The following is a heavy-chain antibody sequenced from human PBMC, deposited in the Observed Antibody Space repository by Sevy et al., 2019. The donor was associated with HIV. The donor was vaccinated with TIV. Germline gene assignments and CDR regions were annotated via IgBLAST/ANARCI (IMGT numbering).Heavy chain of an antibody. CDR1: IGSVSGYH. J-gene: IGHJ2*01. D-gene: IGHD3-16*01. CDR2: IDHSGGT. Sequence: SETLSLTCAVYIGSVSGYHWTWIRQSPGKGLEWIGQIDHSGGTNYNPSLKSRVTISVDTSKNQFSLKLRSVTAADTAVYYCVRGGEGVMPSPLLGLGPWTTYWYFDLWGRGTLVTVSS. CDR3: VRGGEGVMPSPLLGLGPWTTYWYFDL. V-gene: IGHV4-34*01.